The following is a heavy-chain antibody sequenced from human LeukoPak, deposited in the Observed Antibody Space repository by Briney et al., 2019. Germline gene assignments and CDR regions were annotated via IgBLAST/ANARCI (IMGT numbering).Heavy chain of an antibody. CDR1: GFTFSSYE. D-gene: IGHD6-13*01. CDR2: ISSSGSTI. CDR3: ARGDTSTWYNWFDP. J-gene: IGHJ5*02. Sequence: GGSLRLSCAASGFTFSSYEMNWLRQAPGKGLEWGSYISSSGSTIYYADTVKGRFTISRDNAKNSLYLQMNSLRAEDTAVYYCARGDTSTWYNWFDPWGQGTLVTVSS. V-gene: IGHV3-48*03.